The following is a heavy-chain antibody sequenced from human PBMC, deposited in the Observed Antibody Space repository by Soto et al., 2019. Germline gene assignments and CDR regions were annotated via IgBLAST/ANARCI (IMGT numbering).Heavy chain of an antibody. V-gene: IGHV4-31*03. CDR2: IYYSGST. D-gene: IGHD4-17*01. CDR1: GGSIGSGGYY. Sequence: SQTLSLTCTVSGGSIGSGGYYWSRIRQHPGKGLEWIGYIYYSGSTYYNPSLKSRVTISVDTSKNQFSLKLSSVTAADTAVYYCARDKTPTVTTLASYYYGMDVWRQGTTDTVTS. CDR3: ARDKTPTVTTLASYYYGMDV. J-gene: IGHJ6*02.